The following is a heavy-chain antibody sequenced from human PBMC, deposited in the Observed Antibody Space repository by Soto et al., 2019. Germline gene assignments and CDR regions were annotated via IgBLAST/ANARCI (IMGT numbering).Heavy chain of an antibody. CDR1: GFTVYGPF. J-gene: IGHJ5*02. D-gene: IGHD6-13*01. CDR3: ARGWVAEAVNNWLDP. Sequence: GGSLRLSCAASGFTVYGPFLNWVRQAPGRGLEWLSSIDDAGNTYYADSVKGRFTISRDNFMNTAYLQMNSLRAEDTAVYYCARGWVAEAVNNWLDPWGQGTLVTVSS. CDR2: IDDAGNT. V-gene: IGHV3-53*05.